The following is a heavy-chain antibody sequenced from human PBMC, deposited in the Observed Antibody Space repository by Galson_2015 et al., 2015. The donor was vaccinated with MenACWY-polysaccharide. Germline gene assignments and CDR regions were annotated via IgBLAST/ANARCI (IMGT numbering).Heavy chain of an antibody. Sequence: SLRLSCAASGFTLITYRMNWVRQAPGKGLEWVSSIGNSPTYIYYADSVKGRFTISRDNAKNSLYLQMNSLRVDDTAIYYCAIHFYEEPRRTWEGAFDVWGQATMVTVSS. V-gene: IGHV3-21*01. CDR2: IGNSPTYI. J-gene: IGHJ3*01. CDR1: GFTLITYR. D-gene: IGHD2/OR15-2a*01. CDR3: AIHFYEEPRRTWEGAFDV.